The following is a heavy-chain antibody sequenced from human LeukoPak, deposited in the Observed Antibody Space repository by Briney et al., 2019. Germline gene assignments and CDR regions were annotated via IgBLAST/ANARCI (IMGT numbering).Heavy chain of an antibody. Sequence: SETLSLTCTVSGGSISSSSYYWGWIRQPPGKGLEWIGSIYYSGSTYYNPSLKSRVTISVDTSKNQFSLKLSSVTAADTAVYYCARLVGGYYYDSSGPSWGQATLVTVSS. V-gene: IGHV4-39*01. CDR1: GGSISSSSYY. CDR3: ARLVGGYYYDSSGPS. D-gene: IGHD3-22*01. CDR2: IYYSGST. J-gene: IGHJ5*02.